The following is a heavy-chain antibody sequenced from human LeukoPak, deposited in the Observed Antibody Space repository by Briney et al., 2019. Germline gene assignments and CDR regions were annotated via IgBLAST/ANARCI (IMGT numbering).Heavy chain of an antibody. V-gene: IGHV3-30-3*01. CDR3: ARDPGNLRYGSGISQSPLDY. CDR2: ISYDGGNK. D-gene: IGHD3-10*01. Sequence: PGRSLRLSCAASGFTYSNYAMHWVRQAPGKGLEWVTVISYDGGNKYYADSVKGRFTISRDNSKNTLYLQMNSLRPEDTAVYYCARDPGNLRYGSGISQSPLDYWGQGTLVTVSS. J-gene: IGHJ4*02. CDR1: GFTYSNYA.